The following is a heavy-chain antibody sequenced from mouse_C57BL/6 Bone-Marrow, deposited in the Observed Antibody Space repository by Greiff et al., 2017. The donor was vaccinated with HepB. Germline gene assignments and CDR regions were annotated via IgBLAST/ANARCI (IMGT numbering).Heavy chain of an antibody. J-gene: IGHJ1*03. V-gene: IGHV5-15*01. CDR2: ISNLAYSI. CDR1: GFTFSDYG. D-gene: IGHD1-1*01. CDR3: ARQGYGSSYGGYFDV. Sequence: EVKLMESGGGLVQPGGSLKLSCAASGFTFSDYGMAWVRQAPRKGPEWVAFISNLAYSIYYADTVTGRFTISRENAKNTLYLEMSSLRSEDTAMYYCARQGYGSSYGGYFDVWGTGTTVTVSS.